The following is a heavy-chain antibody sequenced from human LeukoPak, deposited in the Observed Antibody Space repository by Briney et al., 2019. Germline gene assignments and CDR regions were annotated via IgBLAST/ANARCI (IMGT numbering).Heavy chain of an antibody. CDR2: INWNGGFT. D-gene: IGHD1-26*01. CDR3: ARDGSWSGGSYLRIDY. Sequence: GGSLRLSCAASGFSFDDYGMSWVRQAPGKGLEWVSGINWNGGFTNYADSVKGRFTISRDNAKNSLYLQMNSLRAEDTAVYYCARDGSWSGGSYLRIDYWGQGTLVTVSS. V-gene: IGHV3-20*04. J-gene: IGHJ4*02. CDR1: GFSFDDYG.